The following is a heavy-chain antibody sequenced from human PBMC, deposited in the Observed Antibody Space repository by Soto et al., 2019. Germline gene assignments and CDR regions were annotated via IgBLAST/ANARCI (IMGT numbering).Heavy chain of an antibody. Sequence: EVQLLESGGGLVQPGGSLRLSCAASGFTFSNYAMSWVRQAPGKGLEWVSGISYSGVNTYYADSVKGRFTISRDNSKNTLYLQLDSLRAEDTAVYSCAKDRSRGWCRAFDIWGQGTMVTVSS. J-gene: IGHJ3*02. CDR3: AKDRSRGWCRAFDI. CDR1: GFTFSNYA. CDR2: ISYSGVNT. D-gene: IGHD6-19*01. V-gene: IGHV3-23*01.